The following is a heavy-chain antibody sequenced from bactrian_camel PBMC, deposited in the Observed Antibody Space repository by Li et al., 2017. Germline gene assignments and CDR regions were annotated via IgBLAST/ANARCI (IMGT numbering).Heavy chain of an antibody. CDR2: LRWDGVA. CDR3: AADWCERADFGY. Sequence: VQLVESGGGSVEVGGSLRLSCAAEGYTNGDYCWAWFREVPGKEREGIASLRWDGVANYADSVKGRFTISLDDAETTLYLQMNSLKPEDAATYYCAADWCERADFGYWGQGTQVTVS. V-gene: IGHV3S55*01. CDR1: GYTNGDYC. D-gene: IGHD1*01. J-gene: IGHJ6*01.